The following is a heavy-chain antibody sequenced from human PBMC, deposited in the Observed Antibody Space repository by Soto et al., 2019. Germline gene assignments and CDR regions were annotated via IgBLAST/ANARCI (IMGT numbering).Heavy chain of an antibody. V-gene: IGHV1-18*01. CDR1: RYSIASHG. J-gene: IGHJ3*02. D-gene: IGHD6-13*01. CDR2: LSAYNGNT. CDR3: ARDPRYSRRSDAFDI. Sequence: PAEASSEAPRYSIASHGIRWLRQAPEQGLEWMGWLSAYNGNTNSAQKLQGRVTMTTDTSTSTAYMELRRLRSDDTAVYYCARDPRYSRRSDAFDIWGEGTM.